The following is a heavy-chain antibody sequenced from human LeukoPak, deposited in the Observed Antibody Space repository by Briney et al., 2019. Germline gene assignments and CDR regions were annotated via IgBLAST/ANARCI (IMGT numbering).Heavy chain of an antibody. D-gene: IGHD2-15*01. CDR1: GFTFSTYW. CDR3: ARGRYCSGGTSYFDY. J-gene: IGHJ4*02. CDR2: IKQDGSEK. Sequence: PGGSLRLSCAASGFTFSTYWMNWVRQAPGKGLEWVANIKQDGSEKYYVDSVKGRFTTSRDNAKKSLYLQMNSLRAEDTAVYYCARGRYCSGGTSYFDYWRQGTLVTVSS. V-gene: IGHV3-7*04.